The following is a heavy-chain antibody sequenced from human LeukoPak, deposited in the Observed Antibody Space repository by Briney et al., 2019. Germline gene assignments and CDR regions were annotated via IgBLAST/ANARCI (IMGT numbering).Heavy chain of an antibody. CDR2: IYHSGGT. CDR1: GGSISSSTNW. Sequence: SETLSLTCAVSGGSISSSTNWWSWVRQPPGKGLEWIGEIYHSGGTNYNPSLKSRITISVDKSQNQFSLKLSSVTAADTAVYYCARSGLIDYWGQGTLVAVSS. CDR3: ARSGLIDY. J-gene: IGHJ4*02. V-gene: IGHV4-4*02.